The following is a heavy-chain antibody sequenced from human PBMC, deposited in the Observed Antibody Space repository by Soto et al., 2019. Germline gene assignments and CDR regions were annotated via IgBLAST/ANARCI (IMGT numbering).Heavy chain of an antibody. CDR3: ARDMGFSSGWYPLDY. D-gene: IGHD6-19*01. J-gene: IGHJ4*02. V-gene: IGHV3-74*01. CDR2: ISPDGSTT. Sequence: EVQLVEAGGALVQPGGSLRLSCVASGFTISNYWMHWVRQAPGKGLIWVSRISPDGSTTNYADSVKGRFTISRDNAKNTLYLQMDSLRAEDTAVYYCARDMGFSSGWYPLDYWGQGTLVTVSS. CDR1: GFTISNYW.